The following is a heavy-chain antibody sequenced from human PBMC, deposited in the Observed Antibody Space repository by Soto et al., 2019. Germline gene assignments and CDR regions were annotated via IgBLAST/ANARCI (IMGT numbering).Heavy chain of an antibody. CDR2: ISSSSSTI. D-gene: IGHD4-17*01. V-gene: IGHV3-48*01. CDR3: AREDDYLNWFDP. CDR1: GFTFSSYS. J-gene: IGHJ5*02. Sequence: EVQLVESGGGLVQPGGSLRLSCAASGFTFSSYSMNWVRQAPGKGLEWVSYISSSSSTIYYADSVKGRFTISRDNAKNSVYLQRNSLRAEDTAVYYCAREDDYLNWFDPWGQGTLVTVSS.